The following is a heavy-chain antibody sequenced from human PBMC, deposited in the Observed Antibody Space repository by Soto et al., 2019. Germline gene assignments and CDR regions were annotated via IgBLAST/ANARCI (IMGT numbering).Heavy chain of an antibody. CDR3: ARARLSNGGPNIYFFYGLDV. CDR1: GDMFRNSA. D-gene: IGHD6-6*01. J-gene: IGHJ6*02. Sequence: SVKVSCKASGDMFRNSAFTWVRQAPGQGLDWMGVIIPLFRKTNVAQKFQGRVTFTADESTNTLYMEVSSVTSEDTAVYNCARARLSNGGPNIYFFYGLDVWGQGTTVTVSS. CDR2: IIPLFRKT. V-gene: IGHV1-69*13.